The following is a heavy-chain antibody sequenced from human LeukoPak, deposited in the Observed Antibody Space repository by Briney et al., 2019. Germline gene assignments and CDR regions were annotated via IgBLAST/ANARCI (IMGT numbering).Heavy chain of an antibody. CDR3: AREPHSIAARPNAFDP. J-gene: IGHJ5*02. V-gene: IGHV4-31*03. CDR2: IYYSGST. Sequence: SETLSLTCTVSGGSISSGGYYWSWIRQHPGKGLEWIGYIYYSGSTYYNPSLKSRVTTSVDTSKNQFSLKLSSVTAADTAVYYCAREPHSIAARPNAFDPWGQGTLVTVSS. D-gene: IGHD6-6*01. CDR1: GGSISSGGYY.